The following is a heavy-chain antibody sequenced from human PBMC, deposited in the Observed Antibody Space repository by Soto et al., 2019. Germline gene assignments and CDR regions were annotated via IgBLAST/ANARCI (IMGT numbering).Heavy chain of an antibody. D-gene: IGHD4-17*01. Sequence: EVQLLESGGGLVQPGGSLRLSCAASGFTFSSYAMSWVRQAPGKGLEWVSAISGSGGSTYYADSVKGRFTISRDNSKNTLYLQMNSLRAEDTAVYYCAALEGPYDYGDMDAFDIWGQGTMVTVSS. CDR1: GFTFSSYA. V-gene: IGHV3-23*01. CDR2: ISGSGGST. J-gene: IGHJ3*02. CDR3: AALEGPYDYGDMDAFDI.